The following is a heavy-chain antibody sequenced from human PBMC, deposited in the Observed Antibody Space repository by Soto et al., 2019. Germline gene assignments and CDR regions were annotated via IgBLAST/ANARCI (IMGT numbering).Heavy chain of an antibody. D-gene: IGHD1-26*01. CDR3: ATIPSEDFDY. CDR2: IYHSGST. CDR1: GGSLSSSYYF. J-gene: IGHJ4*02. V-gene: IGHV4-39*07. Sequence: XETLSLTCSVAGGSLSSSYYFWGWIRQPPGKGLEWIGSIYHSGSTYYNPSLKSRVTISVDTSKNQFSLKLSSVTAADTAVYYCATIPSEDFDYWGQGTLVTVSS.